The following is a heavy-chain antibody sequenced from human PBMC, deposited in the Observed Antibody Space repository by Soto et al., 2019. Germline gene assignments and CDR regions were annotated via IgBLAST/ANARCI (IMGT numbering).Heavy chain of an antibody. J-gene: IGHJ4*02. V-gene: IGHV1-3*05. D-gene: IGHD1-26*01. Sequence: QVQLVQSGAEEKKPGASVKVSCKASGYTFTSYAMHWVRQAPGQRLEWMGWINAGNGNTKYSQKFQGRVTITRDTSASTAYMELSSLRSEDTAVYYCARGGGSYLEWYFDYWGQGTLVTVSS. CDR3: ARGGGSYLEWYFDY. CDR2: INAGNGNT. CDR1: GYTFTSYA.